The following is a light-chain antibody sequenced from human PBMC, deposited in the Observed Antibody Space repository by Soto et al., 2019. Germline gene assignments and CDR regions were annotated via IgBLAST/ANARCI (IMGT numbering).Light chain of an antibody. J-gene: IGKJ2*01. CDR1: QSVSSSY. V-gene: IGKV3-20*01. Sequence: VWAQSGGTRSLSPGDRATLSCRASQSVSSSYLAWYQQKPGQAPRLLIFVSSSRATGIPDRFSGSGSGTDFTLTISRLEAEDFAVYYCQQYASPPYTFAEGTKV. CDR3: QQYASPPYT. CDR2: VSS.